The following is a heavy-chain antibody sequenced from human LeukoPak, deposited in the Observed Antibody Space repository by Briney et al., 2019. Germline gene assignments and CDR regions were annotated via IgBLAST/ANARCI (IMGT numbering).Heavy chain of an antibody. V-gene: IGHV3-23*01. J-gene: IGHJ3*02. D-gene: IGHD2-2*01. CDR3: AKRDQPRRVTGPLDI. CDR2: IDGSGDST. CDR1: GFTFSNYA. Sequence: PGGSLRLSCAASGFTFSNYAMSWVRQAPGKGLEWVSGIDGSGDSTYYADSVKGRSTISRDNSKNTLFLQMNSLRGEDTAVYYCAKRDQPRRVTGPLDIWGQGTMVTVS.